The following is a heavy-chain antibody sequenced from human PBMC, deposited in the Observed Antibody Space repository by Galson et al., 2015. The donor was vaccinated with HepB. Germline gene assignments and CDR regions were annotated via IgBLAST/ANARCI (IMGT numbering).Heavy chain of an antibody. D-gene: IGHD4-23*01. CDR1: GGSISSSSYY. V-gene: IGHV4-39*01. Sequence: SETLSLTCTVSGGSISSSSYYWGWIRQPPGKGLEWIGSIYYSGSTYYNPSLKSRVTISVDTSKNQFSLKLSSVAAADTAVYYCARHKRWWFDPWGQGTLVIVSS. CDR2: IYYSGST. J-gene: IGHJ5*02. CDR3: ARHKRWWFDP.